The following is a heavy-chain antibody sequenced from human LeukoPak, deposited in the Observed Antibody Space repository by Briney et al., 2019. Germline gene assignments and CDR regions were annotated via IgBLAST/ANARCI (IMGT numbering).Heavy chain of an antibody. CDR2: INPNSGGT. Sequence: APVKVSCKASGYTFTGYYMHWVRQAPGQGLEWMGRINPNSGGTNYAQKFQGRVTMTRDTSISTAYMELSRLRSDDTAVYYCAKVRGGQTFSLYYFDYWGQGTLVTVSS. CDR1: GYTFTGYY. CDR3: AKVRGGQTFSLYYFDY. D-gene: IGHD3-10*01. J-gene: IGHJ4*02. V-gene: IGHV1-2*06.